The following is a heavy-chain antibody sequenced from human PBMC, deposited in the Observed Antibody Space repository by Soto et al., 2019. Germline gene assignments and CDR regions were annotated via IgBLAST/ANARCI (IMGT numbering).Heavy chain of an antibody. V-gene: IGHV1-69*13. J-gene: IGHJ4*01. D-gene: IGHD3-22*01. Sequence: SVKVSCKASGGTFSSYAINWVRQAPGQGLEWLGKIIPIFATASYAQNFQGRVTLTADESTSTAYIELSRLRSEDTAVYYCARGSYYDSSGYYWGFDYWGQGTLVTVSS. CDR2: IIPIFATA. CDR3: ARGSYYDSSGYYWGFDY. CDR1: GGTFSSYA.